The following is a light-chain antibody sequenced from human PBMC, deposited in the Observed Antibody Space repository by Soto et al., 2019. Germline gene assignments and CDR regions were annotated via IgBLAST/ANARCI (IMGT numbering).Light chain of an antibody. CDR2: DTS. CDR3: QQYNNWPRT. CDR1: QSVSSY. J-gene: IGKJ1*01. Sequence: EIVLTQSPATLSLSPGERATLSCRASQSVSSYLAWYQQKPGQAPRLLIYDTSTRASDVPARFSGSGSETEFTLTISSLQSEDFAVYYCQQYNNWPRTFGQGTKVDIK. V-gene: IGKV3-15*01.